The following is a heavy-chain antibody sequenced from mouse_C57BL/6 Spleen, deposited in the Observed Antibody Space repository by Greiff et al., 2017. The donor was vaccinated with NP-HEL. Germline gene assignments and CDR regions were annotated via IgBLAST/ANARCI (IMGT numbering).Heavy chain of an antibody. CDR2: ISDGGSYT. V-gene: IGHV5-4*01. D-gene: IGHD3-2*02. CDR1: GFTFSSYA. CDR3: ARERIGSSGFFDY. J-gene: IGHJ2*01. Sequence: EVQGVESGGGLVKPGGSLKLSCAASGFTFSSYAMSWVRQTPEKRLEWVATISDGGSYTYYPDNVKGRFTISRDNAKNNLYLQMSHLKSEDTAMYYCARERIGSSGFFDYRGQGTTLTVSS.